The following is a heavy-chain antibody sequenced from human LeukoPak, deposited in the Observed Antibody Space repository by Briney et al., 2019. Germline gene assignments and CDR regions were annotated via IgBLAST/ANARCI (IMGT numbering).Heavy chain of an antibody. CDR3: ARLPRDCTNGVCPFYYGMDV. D-gene: IGHD2-8*01. V-gene: IGHV4-39*01. J-gene: IGHJ6*02. CDR2: IYYSGST. Sequence: SETLSLTCTVSGGSISSSSYYWGWIRQPPGKGLEWIGSIYYSGSTYYNPSLKSRVTISVDTSKNQFSLKRSSVTAADTAVYYCARLPRDCTNGVCPFYYGMDVWGQGTTVTVSS. CDR1: GGSISSSSYY.